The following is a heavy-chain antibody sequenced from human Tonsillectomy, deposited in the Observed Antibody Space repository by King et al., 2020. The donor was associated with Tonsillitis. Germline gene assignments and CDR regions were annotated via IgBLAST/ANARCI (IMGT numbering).Heavy chain of an antibody. D-gene: IGHD3-10*01. V-gene: IGHV3-7*01. CDR2: IKQDGSEK. Sequence: VQLVESGGGLVQPGGSLRLSCAASGFTFSSYWMSWVRQAPGKGLEWVANIKQDGSEKHYMDSVKDRFTISRDSATRSLYLQMNSLRAEDTAVYYCARGQLWLGGDFDHWGQGTLVTVSS. CDR1: GFTFSSYW. J-gene: IGHJ4*02. CDR3: ARGQLWLGGDFDH.